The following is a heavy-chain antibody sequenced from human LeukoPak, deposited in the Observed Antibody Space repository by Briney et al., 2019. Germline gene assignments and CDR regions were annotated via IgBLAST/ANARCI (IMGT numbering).Heavy chain of an antibody. CDR3: ARAEWGSSSNY. D-gene: IGHD6-6*01. Sequence: GGSLRLSCAASGFTFSSYAMSWVRQAPGKGLEWVSSISSSSSYIYYADSVKGRFTISRDNAKNSLYLQMNSLRAEDTAVYYCARAEWGSSSNYWGQGTLVTVSS. CDR2: ISSSSSYI. V-gene: IGHV3-21*01. J-gene: IGHJ4*02. CDR1: GFTFSSYA.